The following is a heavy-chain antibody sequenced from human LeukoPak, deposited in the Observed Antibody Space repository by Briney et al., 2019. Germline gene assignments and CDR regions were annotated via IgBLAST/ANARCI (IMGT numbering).Heavy chain of an antibody. Sequence: PGGSLRLSCAASGFTFSDYYMSWIRQAPGKGLEWVSYISSSGSTIYYADSVKGRFTISRDNAKNSLCLQMNSLRAEDTAVYYCARDQELVVAATNYYYGMDVWGQGTTVTVSS. J-gene: IGHJ6*02. CDR2: ISSSGSTI. CDR3: ARDQELVVAATNYYYGMDV. D-gene: IGHD2-15*01. CDR1: GFTFSDYY. V-gene: IGHV3-11*01.